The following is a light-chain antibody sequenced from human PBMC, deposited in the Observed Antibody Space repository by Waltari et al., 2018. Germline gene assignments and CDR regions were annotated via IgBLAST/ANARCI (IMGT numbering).Light chain of an antibody. Sequence: DIQMTQSPSTLSASVGDRVTITCRASQSFSSRLAWYQQKPGKAPKLLIYMASSLESRVPSRFSGSGSGTEFTLTISSLQPDDFATYYCQQYNSYPLTFGQGTKLEIK. CDR1: QSFSSR. CDR3: QQYNSYPLT. V-gene: IGKV1-5*03. J-gene: IGKJ2*01. CDR2: MAS.